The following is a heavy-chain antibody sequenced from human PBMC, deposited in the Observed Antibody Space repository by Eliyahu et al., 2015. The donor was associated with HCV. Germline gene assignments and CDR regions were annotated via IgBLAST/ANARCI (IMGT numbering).Heavy chain of an antibody. CDR2: INPDTGGT. D-gene: IGHD3-10*01. Sequence: QVKLVQSGAEVKRPGASVKVSCKASGXPFTAYYVHWVRQAPGQGLEWMGRINPDTGGTHYAQKFQGSVTMTSDTSIRTAYMELTRLKSDDTAVYYCARIRDYSYGSGTKEFDYWGQGTLVTVSA. CDR3: ARIRDYSYGSGTKEFDY. J-gene: IGHJ4*02. CDR1: GXPFTAYY. V-gene: IGHV1-2*06.